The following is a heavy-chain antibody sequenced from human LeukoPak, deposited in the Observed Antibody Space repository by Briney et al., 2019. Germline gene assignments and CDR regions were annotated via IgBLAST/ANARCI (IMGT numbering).Heavy chain of an antibody. D-gene: IGHD3-3*01. CDR3: ASWHSATILN. CDR1: GFTFSSYA. Sequence: GGSLRLSCAASGFTFSSYAMSWVRQAPGKGLEWVANIKQDGSEKYYVDSVKGRFTISRDNAKNSLYLQMNSLRAEDTAVYYCASWHSATILNWGQGTLVTVSS. V-gene: IGHV3-7*01. CDR2: IKQDGSEK. J-gene: IGHJ4*02.